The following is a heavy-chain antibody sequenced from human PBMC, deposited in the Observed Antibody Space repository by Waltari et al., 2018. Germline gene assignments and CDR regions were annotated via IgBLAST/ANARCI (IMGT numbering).Heavy chain of an antibody. CDR2: SDPDNGGT. D-gene: IGHD1-26*01. CDR3: VRETIYRGTPSGSCSI. CDR1: GYIFSGSF. Sequence: QGQLVQSGAEVKKPGASVKVSCKASGYIFSGSFIHWLRRARGDGLAWMGRSDPDNGGTTYAQKFQGRVYMTRDTSITTLYLELSSLTSDGAAVYYCVRETIYRGTPSGSCSIWGQGTMVTVSS. V-gene: IGHV1-2*06. J-gene: IGHJ3*02.